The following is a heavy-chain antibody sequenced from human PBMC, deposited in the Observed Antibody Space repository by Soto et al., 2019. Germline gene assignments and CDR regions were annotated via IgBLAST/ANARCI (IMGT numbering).Heavy chain of an antibody. CDR3: ARGIVGATVYYYGMDV. CDR1: GGTFSSYA. Sequence: SVKVSCKASGGTFSSYAISWVRQAPGQGLEWMGGIIPIFGTANYAQKFQGRVTITADESTSTAYMELSSLRSEDTAVYYCARGIVGATVYYYGMDVWGQGTTVTVSS. D-gene: IGHD1-26*01. CDR2: IIPIFGTA. V-gene: IGHV1-69*13. J-gene: IGHJ6*02.